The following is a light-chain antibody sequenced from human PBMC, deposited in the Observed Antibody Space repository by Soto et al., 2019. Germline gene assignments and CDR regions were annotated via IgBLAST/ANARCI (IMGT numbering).Light chain of an antibody. CDR1: QSISNDF. V-gene: IGKV3-20*01. Sequence: EIVLTQSPATLSLSPGEGATLSCRASQSISNDFLAWYQHKPGQAPRLLMHGAFNRASGIPDRFSGSASGTDFTLTISRLEPEDFAVYYCQQYNTAPMTFGGGTKVDIK. CDR2: GAF. CDR3: QQYNTAPMT. J-gene: IGKJ4*01.